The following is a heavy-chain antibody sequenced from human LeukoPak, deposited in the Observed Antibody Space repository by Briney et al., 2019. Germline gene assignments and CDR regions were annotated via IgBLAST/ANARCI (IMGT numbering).Heavy chain of an antibody. CDR2: INHSGST. V-gene: IGHV4-34*01. D-gene: IGHD3-10*01. J-gene: IGHJ6*02. CDR1: GGSFSGYY. CDR3: ARQGVTMVRGVTLYYYGMDV. Sequence: SETLSLTCAVYGGSFSGYYWSWIRQPPGKGLEWIGEINHSGSTNYNPSLKSRVTISVDTSKNQFSLKLSSVTAADTAVYYCARQGVTMVRGVTLYYYGMDVWGQGTTVTVSS.